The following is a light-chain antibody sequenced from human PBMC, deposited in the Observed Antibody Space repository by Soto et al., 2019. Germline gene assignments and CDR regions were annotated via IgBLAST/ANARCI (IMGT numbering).Light chain of an antibody. V-gene: IGLV1-40*01. CDR2: GNS. Sequence: QSVLTQPPSVSGAPGQRVTISCTGSSSNIGAGYDVHWYQQLPGTAPKLLIYGNSHRPSGVPDRFSGSKSGTSASLAITWLQAEDEADYYCQSYDSSLSVVFGGGTQLTVL. J-gene: IGLJ2*01. CDR3: QSYDSSLSVV. CDR1: SSNIGAGYD.